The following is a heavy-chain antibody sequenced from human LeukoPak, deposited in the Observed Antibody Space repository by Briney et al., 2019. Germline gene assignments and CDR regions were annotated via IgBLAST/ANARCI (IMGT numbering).Heavy chain of an antibody. V-gene: IGHV3-30-3*01. CDR1: GSTFSSYA. CDR3: ARDGWGSVTGPLDY. CDR2: ISYDGSNK. Sequence: GGSLRLSCAASGSTFSSYAIHWVRQAPGKGLEWVAVISYDGSNKYYADSVKGRFTISRDNSKNTLYLQMNSLRAEDTAVYYCARDGWGSVTGPLDYWGQGTLVTVSS. J-gene: IGHJ4*02. D-gene: IGHD7-27*01.